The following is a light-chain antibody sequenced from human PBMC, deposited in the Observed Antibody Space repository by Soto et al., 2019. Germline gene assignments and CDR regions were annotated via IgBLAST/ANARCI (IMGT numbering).Light chain of an antibody. Sequence: VVTQEPSLTVSPGGTVTLTCGSSTGTVTNGHYPYWFQQKPGQAPRTLIYDTTNRHSWTPARFSGSLLGGKAALTLSGAQPEDEAEYYCLLSYNGPYVFGTGTKVTVL. CDR1: TGTVTNGHY. J-gene: IGLJ1*01. CDR2: DTT. CDR3: LLSYNGPYV. V-gene: IGLV7-46*01.